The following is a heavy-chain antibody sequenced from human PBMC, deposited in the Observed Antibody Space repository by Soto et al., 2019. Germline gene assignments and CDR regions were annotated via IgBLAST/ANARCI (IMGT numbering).Heavy chain of an antibody. V-gene: IGHV3-30*18. J-gene: IGHJ4*02. D-gene: IGHD3-10*01. CDR3: AKDGHLKGHPWYYYGSGSYIPAYFDY. Sequence: QVQLVESGGGVVQPGRSLRLSCAASGFTFSSYGMHWVRQAPGKGLEWVAVISYDGSNKYYADSVKGRFTISRDNSKNTLYLQMNSLRAEDTAVYYCAKDGHLKGHPWYYYGSGSYIPAYFDYWGQGTLVTVSS. CDR1: GFTFSSYG. CDR2: ISYDGSNK.